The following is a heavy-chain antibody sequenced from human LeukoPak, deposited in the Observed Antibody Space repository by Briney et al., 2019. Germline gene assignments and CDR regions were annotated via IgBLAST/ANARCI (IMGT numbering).Heavy chain of an antibody. D-gene: IGHD3-22*01. CDR2: IYSGGST. CDR1: GFTVSNNN. J-gene: IGHJ4*02. Sequence: GGSLRLSCAASGFTVSNNNMNWVRQAPGKGLEWVSVIYSGGSTYYADSVKGRFTISRDNSKNTLYLQMNSLRAEDTAVYYCAKEKTYYYDSSGYFCDYWGQGTLVTVSS. V-gene: IGHV3-66*01. CDR3: AKEKTYYYDSSGYFCDY.